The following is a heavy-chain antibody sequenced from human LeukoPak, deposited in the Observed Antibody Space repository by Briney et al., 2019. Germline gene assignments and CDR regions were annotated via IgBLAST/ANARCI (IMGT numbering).Heavy chain of an antibody. CDR2: IYYSGST. Sequence: PSETLSLTCTVSGDSISGTTYYWGWIRQPPGKGLEWIGSIYYSGSTHYNPSLKSRVTISVDTSKNQFSVRLSSVTAADTALYYCARRSLREAYNRFDPWGQGTLVTVSS. CDR1: GDSISGTTYY. CDR3: ARRSLREAYNRFDP. V-gene: IGHV4-39*01. J-gene: IGHJ5*02. D-gene: IGHD3-10*01.